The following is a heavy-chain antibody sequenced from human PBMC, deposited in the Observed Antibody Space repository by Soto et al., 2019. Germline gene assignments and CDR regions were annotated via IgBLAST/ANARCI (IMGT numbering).Heavy chain of an antibody. D-gene: IGHD5-12*01. J-gene: IGHJ4*02. V-gene: IGHV1-69*13. Sequence: SVKVSCKASGYTFTSYDINWVRQATGQGLEWMGGIIPIFGTANYAQKFQGRVTITADESTSTAYMELSSLRSEDTAVYYCARDGDGYNGWGQGTLVTVSS. CDR3: ARDGDGYNG. CDR2: IIPIFGTA. CDR1: GYTFTSYD.